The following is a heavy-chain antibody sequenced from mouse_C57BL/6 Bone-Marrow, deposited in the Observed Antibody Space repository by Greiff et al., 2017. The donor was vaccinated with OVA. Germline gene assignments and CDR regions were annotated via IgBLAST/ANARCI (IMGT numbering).Heavy chain of an antibody. CDR3: ALLYDYGPFV. CDR1: GYTFTSYW. J-gene: IGHJ1*03. V-gene: IGHV1-50*01. Sequence: QVQLQQPGAELVKPGASVKLSCKASGYTFTSYWMQWVKQRPGQGLEWIGEIDPYDSYTNYNQKFKGKATLTVDTSSSTAYMQLSSLTSEDSAVYYCALLYDYGPFVWGTGTTVTVSS. CDR2: IDPYDSYT. D-gene: IGHD1-1*01.